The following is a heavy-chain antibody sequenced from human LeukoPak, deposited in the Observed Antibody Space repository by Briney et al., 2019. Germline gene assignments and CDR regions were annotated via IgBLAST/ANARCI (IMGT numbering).Heavy chain of an antibody. J-gene: IGHJ6*03. Sequence: GGYLGPPWAASGFTFRSYEINWVRQPPGKGLGGVLYISSIVSTIYYADSLKGRFTISRDNAKNSLYLQMNSLRAEDTAVYYCARASDTLYYYYYYMDVWGKGTTVTVSS. V-gene: IGHV3-48*03. CDR2: ISSIVSTI. CDR3: ARASDTLYYYYYYMDV. CDR1: GFTFRSYE. D-gene: IGHD2-15*01.